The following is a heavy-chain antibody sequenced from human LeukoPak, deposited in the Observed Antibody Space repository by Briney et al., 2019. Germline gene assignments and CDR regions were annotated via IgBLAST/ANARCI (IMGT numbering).Heavy chain of an antibody. D-gene: IGHD6-13*01. V-gene: IGHV5-51*01. CDR3: DLKSAAGTDY. Sequence: GGSLKISGKGSGYSFTSYWIGWVRQMPGKGLEWMGIIYPGDSDTRYSTSFQGQVTISADNSISTAYLQWSSLKASDTAMYYCDLKSAAGTDYWGQGTLVTVSS. J-gene: IGHJ4*02. CDR2: IYPGDSDT. CDR1: GYSFTSYW.